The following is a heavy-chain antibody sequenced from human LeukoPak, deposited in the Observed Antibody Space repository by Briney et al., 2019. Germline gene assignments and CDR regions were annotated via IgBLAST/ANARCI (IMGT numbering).Heavy chain of an antibody. J-gene: IGHJ4*02. Sequence: SETLSLTCNVSGDSISAYYWSWVRQPPGKGLEWIAFVHKTGSINYNPSLKSRATISMDTSNSQFSLHVNSVTAADTAVYYCTKYGGSPANYFDSWGPGTLVTVSP. CDR2: VHKTGSI. V-gene: IGHV4-59*08. D-gene: IGHD1-26*01. CDR1: GDSISAYY. CDR3: TKYGGSPANYFDS.